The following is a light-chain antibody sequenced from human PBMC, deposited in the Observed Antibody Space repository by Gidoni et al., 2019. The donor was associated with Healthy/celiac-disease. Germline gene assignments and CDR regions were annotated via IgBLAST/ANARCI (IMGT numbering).Light chain of an antibody. Sequence: GDRVTITCRASQSISSWLAWYQQKPGKAPKLLIYDASSLESGVPSRFSGSGYGTEFTLTISSLQPDDFATYYCQQYNSYSWTFGQGTKVEIK. CDR1: QSISSW. V-gene: IGKV1-5*01. CDR2: DAS. CDR3: QQYNSYSWT. J-gene: IGKJ1*01.